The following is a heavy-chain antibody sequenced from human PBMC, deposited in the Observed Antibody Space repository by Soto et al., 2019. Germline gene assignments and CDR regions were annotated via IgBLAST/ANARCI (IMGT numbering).Heavy chain of an antibody. Sequence: PSETLSLTCAVYGGSFSGYYWSWIRQPPGKRLEWIGEINHSGSTNYNPSLKSRVTISVDTSKNQFSLKLSSVTAADTAVYYCARTGIAAAGKMFDPWGQGTLVTVSS. V-gene: IGHV4-34*01. J-gene: IGHJ5*02. CDR2: INHSGST. CDR3: ARTGIAAAGKMFDP. CDR1: GGSFSGYY. D-gene: IGHD6-13*01.